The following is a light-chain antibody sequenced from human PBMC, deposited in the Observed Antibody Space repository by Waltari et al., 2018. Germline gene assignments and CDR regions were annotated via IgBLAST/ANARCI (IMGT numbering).Light chain of an antibody. CDR3: LSYTTRISFV. Sequence: QPALTQPASVSGSPGPSITISCTGPSQVSGHSNHVRWYQPPPGKAPRLILSEVTERPSGVSDRFSGSKSGNTASLTISGLQAEDEADYYCLSYTTRISFVFGGGTKLSVL. CDR2: EVT. J-gene: IGLJ2*01. CDR1: SQVSGHSNH. V-gene: IGLV2-23*02.